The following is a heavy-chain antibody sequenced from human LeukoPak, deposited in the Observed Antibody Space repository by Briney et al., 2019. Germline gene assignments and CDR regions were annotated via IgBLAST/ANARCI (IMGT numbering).Heavy chain of an antibody. CDR3: ATTPRRSGNPKN. D-gene: IGHD1-26*01. J-gene: IGHJ4*02. Sequence: PGGSLRLSCAASGFTFSSYAMSWVRQAPGKGLEWVSAISGSGGSTYYADSVKGRFTISRDNSKNTLYLQMNSLRAEDTAVYYCATTPRRSGNPKNWGQGTLVTVSS. V-gene: IGHV3-23*01. CDR1: GFTFSSYA. CDR2: ISGSGGST.